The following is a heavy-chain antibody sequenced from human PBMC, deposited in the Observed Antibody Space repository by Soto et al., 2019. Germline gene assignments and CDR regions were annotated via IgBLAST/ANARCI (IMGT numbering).Heavy chain of an antibody. CDR1: GFTFSSYW. J-gene: IGHJ5*02. Sequence: GGSLRLSCAASGFTFSSYWMSWVRQAPGKGLEWVANIKQDGSEKYYVDSVKGRFTISRDNAKNSLYLQMNSLRAEDTAVYYCAREYNWNYGSWFDPWGQGTLVTVSS. CDR2: IKQDGSEK. V-gene: IGHV3-7*01. CDR3: AREYNWNYGSWFDP. D-gene: IGHD1-7*01.